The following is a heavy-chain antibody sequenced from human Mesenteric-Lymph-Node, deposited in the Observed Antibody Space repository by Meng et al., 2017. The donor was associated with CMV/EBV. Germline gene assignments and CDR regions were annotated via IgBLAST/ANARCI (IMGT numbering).Heavy chain of an antibody. Sequence: GESLKISCAVSGFTFSSYWMNWVRQAPGKGLVWVSRINSDGSSTSYADSVKGRFTISRDNAKNTLYLQMNSLRAEDTAVYYCARYCSSTSCQSLFDLWGRGTLVTVSS. V-gene: IGHV3-74*01. CDR3: ARYCSSTSCQSLFDL. J-gene: IGHJ2*01. CDR2: INSDGSST. D-gene: IGHD2-2*01. CDR1: GFTFSSYW.